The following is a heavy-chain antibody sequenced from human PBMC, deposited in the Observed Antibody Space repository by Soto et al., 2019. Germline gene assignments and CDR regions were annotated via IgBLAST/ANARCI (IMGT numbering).Heavy chain of an antibody. V-gene: IGHV3-15*01. Sequence: EVQLVESGGGLVKPGGSLRLSCAASGFTFSNAWMSWVRQAPGKGLEWVGRIKSKTDGGTTDYAAPVKGRFTISRDDSKNTLYLQMNSLKTEDTAVYYCTTGNYYDSSGYYFSYYFDYWGQGTLVTVSS. CDR1: GFTFSNAW. D-gene: IGHD3-22*01. CDR2: IKSKTDGGTT. CDR3: TTGNYYDSSGYYFSYYFDY. J-gene: IGHJ4*02.